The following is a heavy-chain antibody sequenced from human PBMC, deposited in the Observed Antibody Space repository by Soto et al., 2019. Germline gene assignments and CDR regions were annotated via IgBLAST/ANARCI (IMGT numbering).Heavy chain of an antibody. J-gene: IGHJ4*02. CDR1: GGSISSYY. CDR3: ARGGGGHIVATIIDY. Sequence: SETLSLTCTVSGGSISSYYWSWIRQPPGKGLEWIGYIYYSGSTNYNPSLKSRVTISVDTSKNQFSLKLSSVTAADTAVYYCARGGGGHIVATIIDYWGQGTLVTVSS. D-gene: IGHD5-12*01. V-gene: IGHV4-59*01. CDR2: IYYSGST.